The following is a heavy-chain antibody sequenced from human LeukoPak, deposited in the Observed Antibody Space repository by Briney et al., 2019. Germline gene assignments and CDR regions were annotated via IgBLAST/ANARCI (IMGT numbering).Heavy chain of an antibody. CDR2: ISGYNGKK. J-gene: IGHJ4*02. CDR1: AYIFTSHG. V-gene: IGHV1-18*01. CDR3: ARESSSSWSAVDY. D-gene: IGHD2-2*01. Sequence: APVKVSCKASAYIFTSHGFSWVRQAPGQGLEWMGWISGYNGKKNYSQKFQGRVTMTTDTSASTAYMELRGLRSDDTAVYYCARESSSSWSAVDYCGQGTLVTVSS.